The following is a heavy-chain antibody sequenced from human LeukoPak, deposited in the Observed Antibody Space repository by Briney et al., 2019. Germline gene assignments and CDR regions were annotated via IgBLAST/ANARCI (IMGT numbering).Heavy chain of an antibody. V-gene: IGHV3-53*05. CDR2: IHSDGTT. J-gene: IGHJ6*02. D-gene: IGHD3-10*01. CDR1: GFPVSSNY. Sequence: GGSLRLSCAASGFPVSSNYMTWVRQAPQKGLEWVSTIHSDGTTYYVDSVKGRFTISRDNSKNTLYLQMNSLRAGDTAVYYCAKSYRFGELLSQGMDVWGQGTTVTVSS. CDR3: AKSYRFGELLSQGMDV.